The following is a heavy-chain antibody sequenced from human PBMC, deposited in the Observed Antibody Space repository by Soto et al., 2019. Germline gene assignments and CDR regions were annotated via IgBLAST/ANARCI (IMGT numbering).Heavy chain of an antibody. J-gene: IGHJ4*02. CDR3: ARDKAGPNIVSGSYLSSDY. CDR2: ISAYNGNT. Sequence: QVQLVQSGAEVKKPGASVEVSCKASGYTFTSYGISWVRQAPGQGLEWMGWISAYNGNTNYAQKLQGRVTMTTDTSTSTAYMELRSLRSDDTAVYYCARDKAGPNIVSGSYLSSDYWGQGTLVTVSS. V-gene: IGHV1-18*01. CDR1: GYTFTSYG. D-gene: IGHD1-26*01.